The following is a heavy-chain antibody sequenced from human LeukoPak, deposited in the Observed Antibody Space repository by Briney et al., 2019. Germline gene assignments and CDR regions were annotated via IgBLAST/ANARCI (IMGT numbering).Heavy chain of an antibody. J-gene: IGHJ4*02. CDR3: ARYKPSSGEADY. V-gene: IGHV4-59*01. CDR2: IYYSGST. Sequence: SETLSLTCTVFGGSISSYYWSWIRQPPGKGLEWIGYIYYSGSTNYNPSLKSRVTISVDTSKNQFSLKLSSVTAADTAVYYCARYKPSSGEADYWGQGTLVTVSS. CDR1: GGSISSYY. D-gene: IGHD6-19*01.